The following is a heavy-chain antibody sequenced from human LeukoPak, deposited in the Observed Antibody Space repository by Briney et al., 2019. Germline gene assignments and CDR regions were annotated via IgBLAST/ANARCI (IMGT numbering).Heavy chain of an antibody. Sequence: GRSLRLSCAASGFTFSSYGMHWVRQAPGKGLEWVAVISYDGSNKYYADSVKGRFTISRDNSKNTLYLQMNSLRAEDTAVYYCAKDPGGSYSYYYYGMDVWGQGTTVTVSS. V-gene: IGHV3-30*18. D-gene: IGHD1-26*01. J-gene: IGHJ6*02. CDR2: ISYDGSNK. CDR1: GFTFSSYG. CDR3: AKDPGGSYSYYYYGMDV.